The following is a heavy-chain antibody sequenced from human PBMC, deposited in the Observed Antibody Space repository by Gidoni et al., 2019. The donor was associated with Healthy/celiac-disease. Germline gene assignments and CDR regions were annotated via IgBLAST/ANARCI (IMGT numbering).Heavy chain of an antibody. CDR1: GGSISSYY. V-gene: IGHV4-59*01. CDR3: ARGGLMRYFDL. Sequence: QVQLQESGPGLVKPSETLSLTCTVSGGSISSYYWSWIRQPPGKGLEWIGYIYYSGSTNYNPSLKSRVTISVDTSKNQFSLKLSSVTAADTAVYYCARGGLMRYFDLWGRGTLVTVSS. CDR2: IYYSGST. J-gene: IGHJ2*01. D-gene: IGHD2-8*01.